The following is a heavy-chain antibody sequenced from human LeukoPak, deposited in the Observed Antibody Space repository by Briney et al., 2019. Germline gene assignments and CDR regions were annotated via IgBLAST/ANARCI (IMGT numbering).Heavy chain of an antibody. V-gene: IGHV3-48*01. CDR3: ARGEFGDYYYFYMDV. CDR2: ISHSSSTI. Sequence: GGSLRLSCAASGFTFSSYSMNWVRQAPGKGLEWVSYISHSSSTIYYADSVKGRFTISRDNAKKSLYLQMNSLRAEDSAVYYCARGEFGDYYYFYMDVWGKGTTVTVSS. CDR1: GFTFSSYS. D-gene: IGHD2/OR15-2a*01. J-gene: IGHJ6*03.